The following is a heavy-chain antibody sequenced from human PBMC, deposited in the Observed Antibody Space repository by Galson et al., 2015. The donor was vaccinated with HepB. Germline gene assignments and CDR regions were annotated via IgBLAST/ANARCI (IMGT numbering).Heavy chain of an antibody. J-gene: IGHJ5*02. CDR1: GDSVSSNSAA. CDR2: TYYRSKWYN. D-gene: IGHD4/OR15-4a*01. V-gene: IGHV6-1*01. CDR3: ARNGANEGWFDP. Sequence: CAISGDSVSSNSAAWNWIRQSPSRGLEWLGRTYYRSKWYNDYAVSVKSRITINPDTSKNQVSLQLNSVTPEDTAVYHCARNGANEGWFDPWGQGTLVTVSS.